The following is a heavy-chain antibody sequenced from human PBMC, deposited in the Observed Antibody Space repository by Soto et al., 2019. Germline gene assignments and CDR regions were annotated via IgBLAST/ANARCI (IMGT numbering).Heavy chain of an antibody. Sequence: QVQLVQSGAEVKKPGSSVKVSCKASGVTFSSYAISWVRQAPGQGLEWMGGIIPIFGIANYAQKFQGRVTITADESTSTAYMELSSLRSEDTAVYYCARPETTVTRPPYYYYYGMDVWGQGTTVTVSS. V-gene: IGHV1-69*01. CDR2: IIPIFGIA. D-gene: IGHD4-17*01. J-gene: IGHJ6*02. CDR1: GVTFSSYA. CDR3: ARPETTVTRPPYYYYYGMDV.